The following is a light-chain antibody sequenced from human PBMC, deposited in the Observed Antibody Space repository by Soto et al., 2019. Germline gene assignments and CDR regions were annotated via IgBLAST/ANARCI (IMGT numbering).Light chain of an antibody. J-gene: IGLJ1*01. CDR3: SVYTVSRTYV. V-gene: IGLV2-14*03. CDR2: NVY. Sequence: QSALTQPASVSGSPGQSITISCTGTSSDVGAYNFVSWHQQHPGKAPKLMIYNVYDRPSGISYRFSGSKSGNTASLTISGLQGEDEADYYCSVYTVSRTYVFGTGTKLTVL. CDR1: SSDVGAYNF.